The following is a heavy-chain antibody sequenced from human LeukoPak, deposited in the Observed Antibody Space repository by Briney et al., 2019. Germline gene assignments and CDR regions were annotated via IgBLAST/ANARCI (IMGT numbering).Heavy chain of an antibody. D-gene: IGHD5-24*01. V-gene: IGHV1-69*05. CDR2: IIPIFGTA. CDR1: GRTFSSYA. Sequence: SVKVSCKASGRTFSSYAISWVRQAPGQELEWMGGIIPIFGTAIYAQKFQPRVTITTDESTSTAYMELSSLRSEDTAVYYCARAGPQMATIIDYFDYWGQGTLVTVSS. CDR3: ARAGPQMATIIDYFDY. J-gene: IGHJ4*02.